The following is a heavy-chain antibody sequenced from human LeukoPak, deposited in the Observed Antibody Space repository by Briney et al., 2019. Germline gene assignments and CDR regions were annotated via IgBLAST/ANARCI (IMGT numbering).Heavy chain of an antibody. J-gene: IGHJ4*02. CDR1: GDRVSSNSAA. CDR3: ARSGVIDMVPFDH. CDR2: TYYRSKWYN. D-gene: IGHD2-21*01. Sequence: SQTLSLTCANSGDRVSSNSAAWNWIRQSPSRGLEWLGRTYYRSKWYNDYAVSVKSRTTINPDTSKNQFSLQLNSVTPEDTAVYYCARSGVIDMVPFDHWGQGTLVTVSS. V-gene: IGHV6-1*01.